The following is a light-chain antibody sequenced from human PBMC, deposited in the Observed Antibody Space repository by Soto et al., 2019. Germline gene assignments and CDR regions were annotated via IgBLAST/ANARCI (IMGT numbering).Light chain of an antibody. CDR1: QSVSNSF. CDR3: QQYGSSVFS. CDR2: AAS. V-gene: IGKV3-20*01. J-gene: IGKJ3*01. Sequence: EIVFTQSPGTLSLSPGERATLSCRASQSVSNSFLAWYQQKPGQAPRLLIYAASRRATGIPDRFSGSGSGTDFTLTISRLEPEDFAVYYCQQYGSSVFSFGPGTKVDIK.